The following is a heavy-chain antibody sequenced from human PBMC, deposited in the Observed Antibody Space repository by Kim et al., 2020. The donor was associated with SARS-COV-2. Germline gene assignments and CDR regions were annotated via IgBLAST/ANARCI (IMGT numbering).Heavy chain of an antibody. CDR1: GFTFSSYW. J-gene: IGHJ4*02. CDR3: ASLGSSSWYFDY. V-gene: IGHV3-7*01. D-gene: IGHD6-13*01. CDR2: IKQDGSEK. Sequence: GGSLGLSCAASGFTFSSYWMSWVRQAPGKGLEWVANIKQDGSEKYYVDSVKGRFTISRDNAKNSLYLQMNSLRAEDTAVYYCASLGSSSWYFDYWGQGTLVTVSS.